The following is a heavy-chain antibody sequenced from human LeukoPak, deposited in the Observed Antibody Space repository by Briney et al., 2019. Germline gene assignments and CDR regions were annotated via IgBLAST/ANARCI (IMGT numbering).Heavy chain of an antibody. CDR2: INHSGST. D-gene: IGHD6-13*01. CDR1: GGSFSGYY. Sequence: SETLSLTCAVYGGSFSGYYWSWIRQPPGKGLEWIGEINHSGSTNYNPSLKSRVTISVDTSKNQFSLKLSSVAAADTAVYYCARGAIAAADPRGAANQDLDYWGQGTLVTVSS. V-gene: IGHV4-34*01. J-gene: IGHJ4*02. CDR3: ARGAIAAADPRGAANQDLDY.